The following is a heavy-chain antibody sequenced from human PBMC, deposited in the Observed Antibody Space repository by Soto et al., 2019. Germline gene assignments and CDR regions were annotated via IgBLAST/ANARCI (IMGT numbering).Heavy chain of an antibody. CDR2: IYYIGST. V-gene: IGHV4-39*01. CDR3: ARHYDILTGYYTPLEY. J-gene: IGHJ4*02. CDR1: GDSISSYY. Sequence: SATLSLTCTVSGDSISSYYWGWVRQPPGNGLEWIGTIYYIGSTYYDPSLKSRVTISVDTSKNQFSLKLSPVTAADTAVYYCARHYDILTGYYTPLEYWGQGTLVTVSS. D-gene: IGHD3-9*01.